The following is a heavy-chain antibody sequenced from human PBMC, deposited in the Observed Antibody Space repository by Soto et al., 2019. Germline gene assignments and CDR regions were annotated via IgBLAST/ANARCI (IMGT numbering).Heavy chain of an antibody. CDR3: ARDLWGYCGADCYPLDV. CDR1: GGSISSYY. Sequence: SQTLSLTCTVSGGSISSYYWSWIRQPPGKGLEWIGYMYNTGSTIYNPSLKSRVSISVDTSKNQFSLKLNSVTAADTAVYYCARDLWGYCGADCYPLDVWGQGTTVTVS. D-gene: IGHD2-21*02. V-gene: IGHV4-59*01. J-gene: IGHJ6*02. CDR2: MYNTGST.